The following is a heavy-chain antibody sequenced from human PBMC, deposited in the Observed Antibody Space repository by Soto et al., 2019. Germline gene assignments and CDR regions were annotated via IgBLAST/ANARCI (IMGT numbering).Heavy chain of an antibody. J-gene: IGHJ4*02. V-gene: IGHV4-34*01. CDR2: INHSGTS. Sequence: SETLSLTCDVSGISFTAYYWNWIRQPPGKGLEWIAEINHSGTSNSNPSLQSRVTISVDASKNQFSLKLTSVTAADTAVYYCARGGWLVGAAVRVWGQGTRVTVSS. CDR3: ARGGWLVGAAVRV. D-gene: IGHD6-19*01. CDR1: GISFTAYY.